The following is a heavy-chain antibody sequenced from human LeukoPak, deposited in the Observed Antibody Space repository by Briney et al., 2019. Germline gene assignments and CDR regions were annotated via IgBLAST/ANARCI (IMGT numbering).Heavy chain of an antibody. Sequence: SETLSLTCTVSGGSISSGDYYWGWIRQPPGKGLEWIVYIYYSGSTYYNPSLKSRVTISVDTSKNQFSLKLSSVTAADTAVYYCARAHTPVPFDYWGQGTLVTVSS. V-gene: IGHV4-30-4*01. CDR1: GGSISSGDYY. J-gene: IGHJ4*02. D-gene: IGHD2-2*01. CDR3: ARAHTPVPFDY. CDR2: IYYSGST.